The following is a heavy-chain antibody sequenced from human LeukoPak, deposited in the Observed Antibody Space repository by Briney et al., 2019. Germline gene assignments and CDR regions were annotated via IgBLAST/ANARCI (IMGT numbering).Heavy chain of an antibody. V-gene: IGHV3-11*04. CDR1: RFTFSDYY. J-gene: IGHJ6*02. D-gene: IGHD3-10*01. CDR2: ISTSGSTM. Sequence: GGSLRLSCAASRFTFSDYYMSWIRQAPGKGLEWVSYISTSGSTMYYADSVKGRFTISRDNAKNSLFLQMNSLRAEDTAVYYCAKSLGSKSSYYYGMDVWGQGTTVTVSS. CDR3: AKSLGSKSSYYYGMDV.